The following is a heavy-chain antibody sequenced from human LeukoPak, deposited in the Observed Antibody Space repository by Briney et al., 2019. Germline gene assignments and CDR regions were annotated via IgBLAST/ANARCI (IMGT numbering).Heavy chain of an antibody. CDR1: GGSISGHY. Sequence: NTSETLSLTCTVSGGSISGHYWSWIRQPPGKGLECIGHIYYSGSTNYNPSLKSRVTISVDTSKNQFSLKLSSVTAADTAVYYCARGYDFWSGYGAKGYGMDVWGQGTTVTVSS. V-gene: IGHV4-59*11. CDR2: IYYSGST. CDR3: ARGYDFWSGYGAKGYGMDV. J-gene: IGHJ6*02. D-gene: IGHD3-3*01.